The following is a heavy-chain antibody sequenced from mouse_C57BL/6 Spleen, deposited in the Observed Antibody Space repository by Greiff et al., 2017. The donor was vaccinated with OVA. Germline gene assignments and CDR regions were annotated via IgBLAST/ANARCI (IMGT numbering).Heavy chain of an antibody. Sequence: QVQLKESGAELVKPGASVKISCKASGYAFSSYWMNWVKQRPGKGLEWIGQIYPGDGDTNYNGKFKGKATLTADKSYSTAYMRLSSLTSEDSAVYFCARWANWDDAMDYWGQGTSVTVSS. D-gene: IGHD4-1*01. V-gene: IGHV1-80*01. CDR2: IYPGDGDT. J-gene: IGHJ4*01. CDR3: ARWANWDDAMDY. CDR1: GYAFSSYW.